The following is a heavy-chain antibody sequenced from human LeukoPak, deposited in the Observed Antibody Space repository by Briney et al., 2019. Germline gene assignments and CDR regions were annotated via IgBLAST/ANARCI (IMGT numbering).Heavy chain of an antibody. J-gene: IGHJ6*03. CDR3: ARAPYYDFGSGYSHYYFYMDV. Sequence: ASVKVSCKASGYTFTSYDINWVRHATGQGLEWMGWMNPNSGNTGYAQKFQGRVTITRNTSVSTAYMELSSLRSEDTAVYYCARAPYYDFGSGYSHYYFYMDVWGKGTTVTVSS. D-gene: IGHD3-3*01. CDR2: MNPNSGNT. CDR1: GYTFTSYD. V-gene: IGHV1-8*03.